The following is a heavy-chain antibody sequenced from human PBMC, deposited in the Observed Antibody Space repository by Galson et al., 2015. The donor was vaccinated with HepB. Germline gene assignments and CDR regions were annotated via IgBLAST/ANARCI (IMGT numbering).Heavy chain of an antibody. CDR3: ARAGVPRANSYGSPLDY. CDR1: GYTFTGYY. CDR2: INPNSGGT. J-gene: IGHJ4*02. D-gene: IGHD5-18*01. V-gene: IGHV1-2*02. Sequence: SVKVSCKASGYTFTGYYMHWVRQAPGQGLEWMGWINPNSGGTNYAQKFQGRVTMTRDTSISTAYMELSRLRSDDTAVYYCARAGVPRANSYGSPLDYWGQGTLVTVSS.